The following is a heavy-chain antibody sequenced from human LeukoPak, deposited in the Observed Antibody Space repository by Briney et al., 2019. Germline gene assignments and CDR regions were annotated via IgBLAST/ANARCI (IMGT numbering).Heavy chain of an antibody. CDR3: AKDQGKDSGYSYGYFDY. D-gene: IGHD5-18*01. CDR1: GFTFSSYA. J-gene: IGHJ4*02. Sequence: PGGSLRLSCAASGFTFSSYAMSWVRQAPGKGLEWVSAISGSGGSTYYADSVKGRFTISRDNSKNTLHLQMNSLRAEDTAVYYCAKDQGKDSGYSYGYFDYWGQGTLVTVSS. V-gene: IGHV3-23*01. CDR2: ISGSGGST.